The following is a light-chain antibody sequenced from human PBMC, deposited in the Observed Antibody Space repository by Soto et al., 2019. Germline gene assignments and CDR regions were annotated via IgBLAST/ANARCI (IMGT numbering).Light chain of an antibody. Sequence: QSVLTQPPSASGTPGQRVTISCSGTSSNIGTYTVNWYQQLPGTAPKLLIYTDYQRPSGVPDRFSGSKSGTSASLAINGLHSEDEADYYCASCHDNWNGGVFGGGTKLTVL. CDR2: TDY. J-gene: IGLJ3*02. CDR1: SSNIGTYT. CDR3: ASCHDNWNGGV. V-gene: IGLV1-44*01.